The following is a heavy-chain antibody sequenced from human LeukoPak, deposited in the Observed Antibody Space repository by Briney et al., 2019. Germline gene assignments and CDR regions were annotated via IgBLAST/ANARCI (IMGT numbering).Heavy chain of an antibody. V-gene: IGHV1-2*02. CDR1: GYTFTGYY. CDR3: ARPHMVRGVMGY. CDR2: INPNSGGT. D-gene: IGHD3-10*01. Sequence: ASVKVSCKASGYTFTGYYMHWVRQAPGQGLEWMGWINPNSGGTNYAQKFQGRVTMTRDTSISTAYMELSRLRSDDTAVYYCARPHMVRGVMGYWGQGTLVTVSS. J-gene: IGHJ4*02.